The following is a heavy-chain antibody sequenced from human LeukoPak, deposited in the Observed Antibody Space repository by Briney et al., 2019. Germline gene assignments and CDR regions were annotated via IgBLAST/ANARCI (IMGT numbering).Heavy chain of an antibody. D-gene: IGHD3-22*01. CDR3: AQDPAGVVIN. CDR1: GFTFSSHA. J-gene: IGHJ4*02. V-gene: IGHV3-23*01. Sequence: GGSLRLSCQASGFTFSSHAMTWVRQAPGKGLEWVSTISGSGRSTYFADSVKGRFAISRDNSKNTVFLQMNSLRAEDTAFYFCAQDPAGVVINWGQGTLVTVSS. CDR2: ISGSGRST.